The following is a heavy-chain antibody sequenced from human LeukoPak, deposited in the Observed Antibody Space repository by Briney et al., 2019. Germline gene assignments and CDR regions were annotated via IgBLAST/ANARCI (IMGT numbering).Heavy chain of an antibody. CDR3: ARGLRDIVVVPAHYCFDY. J-gene: IGHJ4*02. CDR1: GYTFTSYD. V-gene: IGHV1-8*03. Sequence: ASVKVSCKASGYTFTSYDINWVRQATGQGLEWMGWMNPNSGNTGYAQKFQGRVTITRNTSISTAYMELSSLRSEDTAVYYCARGLRDIVVVPAHYCFDYWGQGTLVTVSS. D-gene: IGHD2-2*01. CDR2: MNPNSGNT.